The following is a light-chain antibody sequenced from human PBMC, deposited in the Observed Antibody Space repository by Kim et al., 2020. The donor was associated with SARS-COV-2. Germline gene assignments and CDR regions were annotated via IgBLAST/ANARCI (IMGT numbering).Light chain of an antibody. V-gene: IGKV1-5*03. Sequence: DIQMTQSPSTLTASVGDRVTIICRASESVDNWLAWHQQKPGKAPKSLIYKTSYLESGVPSRFSGSGSGTEFTLTISSLQPDDFATYDCQQYRSESPTFGQETKVDIK. CDR2: KTS. J-gene: IGKJ1*01. CDR3: QQYRSESPT. CDR1: ESVDNW.